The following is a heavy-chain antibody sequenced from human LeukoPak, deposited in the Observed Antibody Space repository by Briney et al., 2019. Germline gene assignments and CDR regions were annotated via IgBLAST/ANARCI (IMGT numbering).Heavy chain of an antibody. CDR3: ARGSDRRNLDY. J-gene: IGHJ4*02. CDR2: IHISVTT. D-gene: IGHD6-19*01. CDR1: GASISSYY. Sequence: SETLSLTCPVSGASISSYYWSWIRQPAGKGLEWIGRIHISVTTNYNPSLQSRVTMSLDTSKNQFSLNLSSVTAADTAVYYCARGSDRRNLDYWGQGTLVTVSS. V-gene: IGHV4-4*07.